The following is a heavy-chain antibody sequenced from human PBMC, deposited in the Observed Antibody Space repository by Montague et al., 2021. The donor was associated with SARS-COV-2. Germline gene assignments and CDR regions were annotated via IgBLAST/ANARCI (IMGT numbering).Heavy chain of an antibody. CDR2: IDYSGST. V-gene: IGHV4-31*03. J-gene: IGHJ4*02. CDR3: ARASGKKTIFGVVISYFDY. D-gene: IGHD3-3*01. Sequence: TLSLTCTVSGGFISSGGYDWSWIRQHPGRGLEWIGYIDYSGSTYYXXXLKSRVTISVDTSKNQFSLKLSSVTAADTAVYYCARASGKKTIFGVVISYFDYWGQGTLVTVSS. CDR1: GGFISSGGYD.